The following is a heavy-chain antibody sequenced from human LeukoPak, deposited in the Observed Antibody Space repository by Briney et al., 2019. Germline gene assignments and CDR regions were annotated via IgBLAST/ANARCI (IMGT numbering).Heavy chain of an antibody. Sequence: PSETLSLTCTVSGGSISSYYWSWIRQPPGKGLEWIGYIYYSGNTNYNPSLKSRVTISVDTSKNQFSLKLSSVTAADTAVYYCARDTADYDILTGYIGPWGQGTLVTVSS. CDR1: GGSISSYY. CDR3: ARDTADYDILTGYIGP. D-gene: IGHD3-9*01. CDR2: IYYSGNT. V-gene: IGHV4-59*01. J-gene: IGHJ4*02.